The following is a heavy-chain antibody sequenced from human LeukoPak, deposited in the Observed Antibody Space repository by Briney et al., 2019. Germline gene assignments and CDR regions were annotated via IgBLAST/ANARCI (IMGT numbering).Heavy chain of an antibody. CDR3: ARDGFVGAADY. J-gene: IGHJ4*02. D-gene: IGHD6-13*01. CDR2: INQDGSEK. CDR1: EFTFSGYW. V-gene: IGHV3-7*01. Sequence: GGSLRLSCAASEFTFSGYWMNWVRRAPGKGPEWVANINQDGSEKHYVGSVRGRFTISRDNAKNSLFLQMNSLRVEDTAVFYCARDGFVGAADYWGQGTLVTVSS.